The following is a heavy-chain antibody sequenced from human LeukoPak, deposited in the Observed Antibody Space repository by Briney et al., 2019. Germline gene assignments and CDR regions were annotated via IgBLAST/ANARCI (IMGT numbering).Heavy chain of an antibody. CDR3: AKDFDSSGYYFDY. D-gene: IGHD3-22*01. Sequence: GGSLRLSCAASGFTFSSYSLNWVRQAPGKGLEWVSSISGSGGYIYYADSVKGRFTVSRDNAKNSLYLQMNSLSAEDTAVYYCAKDFDSSGYYFDYWGQGTLVTVSS. V-gene: IGHV3-21*01. CDR1: GFTFSSYS. J-gene: IGHJ4*02. CDR2: ISGSGGYI.